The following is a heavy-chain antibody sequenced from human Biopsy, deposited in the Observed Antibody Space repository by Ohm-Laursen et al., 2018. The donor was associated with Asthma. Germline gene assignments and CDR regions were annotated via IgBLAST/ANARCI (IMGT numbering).Heavy chain of an antibody. CDR1: GFAVSRDH. Sequence: SLRLTCAASGFAVSRDHMFWVRQAPGKGLEWVSVIYSGGTSHTADSVRGRFTISRDYSKNTLYLQMHSLRAEDTAVYYCARGDSSNWSHYYFDYWGQGTLVTVSS. CDR3: ARGDSSNWSHYYFDY. D-gene: IGHD3-22*01. V-gene: IGHV3-53*01. CDR2: IYSGGTS. J-gene: IGHJ4*02.